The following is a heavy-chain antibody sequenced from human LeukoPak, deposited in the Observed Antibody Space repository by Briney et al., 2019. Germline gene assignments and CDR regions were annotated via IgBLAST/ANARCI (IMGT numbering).Heavy chain of an antibody. J-gene: IGHJ6*02. CDR1: GFTFSSYA. CDR3: VKDLGGWDCSSTSCQNYGMDV. CDR2: ISGSGGST. Sequence: PGGSLRLSCAASGFTFSSYAMSWVRQAPGKGLEWVSAISGSGGSTYYADSVKGRFTISRDNSKNTLYLQMNSLRAEDTAVYYCVKDLGGWDCSSTSCQNYGMDVWGQGTTVTVSS. V-gene: IGHV3-23*01. D-gene: IGHD2-2*01.